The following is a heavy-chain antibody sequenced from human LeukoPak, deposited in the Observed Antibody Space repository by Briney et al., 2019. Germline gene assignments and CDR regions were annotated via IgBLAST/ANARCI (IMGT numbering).Heavy chain of an antibody. D-gene: IGHD5-24*01. CDR1: GGSFSGYY. Sequence: SETLSLTCAVYGGSFSGYYWSWIRQPPGKGLEWIGEINHSGSTNYNPPLKSRVTISVDTSKNQFSLKLSSVTAADTAVYYCARAPEMATTGVYYFDYWGQGTLVTVSS. V-gene: IGHV4-34*01. CDR2: INHSGST. J-gene: IGHJ4*02. CDR3: ARAPEMATTGVYYFDY.